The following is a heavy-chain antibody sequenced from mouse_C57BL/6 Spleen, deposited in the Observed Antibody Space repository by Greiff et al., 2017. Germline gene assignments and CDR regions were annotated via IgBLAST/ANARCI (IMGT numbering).Heavy chain of an antibody. J-gene: IGHJ2*01. CDR3: ATLLVYYFDY. CDR2: LSGGGGNT. CDR1: GFTFSSYT. D-gene: IGHD1-1*02. Sequence: DVKLVESGGGLVKPGGSLKLSCAASGFTFSSYTMSWVRQTPEKRLEWVATLSGGGGNTYYPDSVKGRFTISRDNAKNTLYLQMSSLRSEDTALYYCATLLVYYFDYWGQGTTLTVSS. V-gene: IGHV5-9*01.